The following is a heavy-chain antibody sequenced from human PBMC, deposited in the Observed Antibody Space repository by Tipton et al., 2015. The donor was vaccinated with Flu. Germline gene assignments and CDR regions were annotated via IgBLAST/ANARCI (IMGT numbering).Heavy chain of an antibody. CDR2: ILTGGST. V-gene: IGHV4-4*07. D-gene: IGHD5-18*01. CDR1: GGSISSYY. J-gene: IGHJ4*02. CDR3: ARLAYSYDIRGYYFDS. Sequence: TLSLTCRVSGGSISSYYWSWIRQPAGKGLEWIGRILTGGSTNYNPSLKSRVTMSVDTSKNQFSLKLSSVTAADTAVYYCARLAYSYDIRGYYFDSWGQGTLVTVSS.